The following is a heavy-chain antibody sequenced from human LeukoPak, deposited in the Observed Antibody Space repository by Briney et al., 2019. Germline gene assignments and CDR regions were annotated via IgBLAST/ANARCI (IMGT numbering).Heavy chain of an antibody. CDR1: GYTFTTYY. CDR3: ARTQYGDCFDN. J-gene: IGHJ4*02. D-gene: IGHD4-17*01. CDR2: INPSGGST. Sequence: ASVKVSYKSSGYTFTTYYMHWVRQAPGQGLEWMGLINPSGGSTKYAQNFQGRVTMTRDMSTSTVYMDLSSLRSEDTAVYYCARTQYGDCFDNWGQGTLVTVSS. V-gene: IGHV1-46*01.